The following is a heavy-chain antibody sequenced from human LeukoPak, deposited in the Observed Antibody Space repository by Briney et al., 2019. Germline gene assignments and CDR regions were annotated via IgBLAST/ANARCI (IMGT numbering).Heavy chain of an antibody. V-gene: IGHV1-24*01. J-gene: IGHJ4*02. CDR3: ATDIMARAYYYGSGSPFDY. CDR1: GYTLTELS. Sequence: ASVKVSCKVSGYTLTELSMHWVRQAPGKGLEWMGGFDPEDRETIYAQKFQGRVTMTEDTSTDTAYLELSSLRSEDTAGYYCATDIMARAYYYGSGSPFDYWGQGTLVTVSS. CDR2: FDPEDRET. D-gene: IGHD3-10*01.